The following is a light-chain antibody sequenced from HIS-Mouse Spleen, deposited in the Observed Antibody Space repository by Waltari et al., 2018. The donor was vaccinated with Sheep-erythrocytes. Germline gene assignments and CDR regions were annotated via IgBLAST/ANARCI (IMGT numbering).Light chain of an antibody. Sequence: SYELTQPPSVSVSPGQTASITCSGDKVGDKYACWYQQKPGHSPVLVIYQDSKRPSGIPERFSGSNSANTATLTISGTQAMDEADYYCQAWDSSTVVFGGGTKLTVL. J-gene: IGLJ2*01. CDR3: QAWDSSTVV. V-gene: IGLV3-1*01. CDR2: QDS. CDR1: KVGDKY.